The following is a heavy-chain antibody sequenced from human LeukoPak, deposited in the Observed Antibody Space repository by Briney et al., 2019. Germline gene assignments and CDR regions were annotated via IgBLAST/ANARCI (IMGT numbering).Heavy chain of an antibody. CDR3: ARDLGYCSGGSCY. CDR2: ISSSSSYI. CDR1: GLTFSSYS. D-gene: IGHD2-15*01. V-gene: IGHV3-21*01. J-gene: IGHJ4*02. Sequence: GGSLRLSCAASGLTFSSYSMNWVRQAPGKGLEWVSSISSSSSYIYYADSVKGRFTISRDNAKNSLYLQMNSLRAEDTAVYYCARDLGYCSGGSCYWGQGTLVTVSS.